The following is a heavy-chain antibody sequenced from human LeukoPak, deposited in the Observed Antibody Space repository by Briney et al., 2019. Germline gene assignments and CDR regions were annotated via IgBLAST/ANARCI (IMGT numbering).Heavy chain of an antibody. CDR1: GFIFSSDS. J-gene: IGHJ4*02. Sequence: PGGSLRLSCATSGFIFSSDSMIWVRQAPGKGLEWVSSISSSSSYIYYADSVKGRFTISRDNAKNSLFLQMNSLRAEDTAVYYCARDLILTYYDFWSGYSPFDYWGQGTLVTVSS. V-gene: IGHV3-21*01. D-gene: IGHD3-3*01. CDR3: ARDLILTYYDFWSGYSPFDY. CDR2: ISSSSSYI.